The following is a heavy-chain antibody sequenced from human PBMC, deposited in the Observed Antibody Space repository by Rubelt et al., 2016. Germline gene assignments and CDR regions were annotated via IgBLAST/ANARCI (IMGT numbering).Heavy chain of an antibody. CDR3: ARELVVGATREVDY. V-gene: IGHV4-39*07. Sequence: QLQLQESGPGLVKPSETLSLTCTVSGGSISSSSYYWGWIRQPPGKGLEWIGGIYYSGSTYYNPSRKSRGTLSVDTSKNQFALKLSSVTAAETAVYYCARELVVGATREVDYWGQGTLVTVSS. CDR1: GGSISSSSYY. CDR2: IYYSGST. J-gene: IGHJ4*02. D-gene: IGHD1-26*01.